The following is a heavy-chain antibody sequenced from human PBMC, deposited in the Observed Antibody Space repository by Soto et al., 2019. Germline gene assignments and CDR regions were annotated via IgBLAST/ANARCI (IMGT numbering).Heavy chain of an antibody. Sequence: TLSLTCTVSGGSISSYYWSWIRQPPGKGLEWIGYIYYSGSTNYNPSLKSRVTISVDTSKNQFSLKLSSVTAADTAVYYCARFLDDDILDYMDVWGKGTTVTVSS. CDR1: GGSISSYY. J-gene: IGHJ6*03. V-gene: IGHV4-59*01. CDR3: ARFLDDDILDYMDV. CDR2: IYYSGST. D-gene: IGHD3-9*01.